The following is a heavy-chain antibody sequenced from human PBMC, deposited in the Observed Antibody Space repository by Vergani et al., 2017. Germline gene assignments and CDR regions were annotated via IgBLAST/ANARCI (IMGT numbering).Heavy chain of an antibody. V-gene: IGHV3-15*01. D-gene: IGHD3-22*01. CDR1: GFTFSNAW. CDR2: IKSKTDGGTT. Sequence: EVQLVESGGGLVKPGGSLRLSCAASGFTFSNAWMSWVRQAPGKGLEWVGRIKSKTDGGTTDYAAPVKGRFTISRDDSKNTLYLQMNSLKTEDTAVYYCTTRPPYYYDSSGNYYFDYWGQGTLVTVSS. J-gene: IGHJ4*02. CDR3: TTRPPYYYDSSGNYYFDY.